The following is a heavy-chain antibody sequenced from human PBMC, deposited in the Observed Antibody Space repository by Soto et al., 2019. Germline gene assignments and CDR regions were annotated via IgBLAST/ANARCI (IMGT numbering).Heavy chain of an antibody. J-gene: IGHJ4*02. CDR2: INPNSGGT. Sequence: ASVNVSCKASGYTFTGYYMHWVRQAPGQGLEWMGWINPNSGGTNYAQKFQGWVTMTRDTSISTAYIELSRLRSDETAVYYCASALLEYPDFDYWGQGTLVTVSS. CDR1: GYTFTGYY. D-gene: IGHD2-15*01. CDR3: ASALLEYPDFDY. V-gene: IGHV1-2*04.